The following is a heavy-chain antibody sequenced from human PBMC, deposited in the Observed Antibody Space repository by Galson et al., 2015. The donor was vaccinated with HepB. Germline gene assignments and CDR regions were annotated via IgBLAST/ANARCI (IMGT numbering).Heavy chain of an antibody. V-gene: IGHV3-48*02. Sequence: SLRLSCAASGFIFNTHAMNWVRQAPGKGLEWISHINHDSTSILYADSVKGRFTISRDKAKNSLYLQMNSLRDEDTAVYYCARDRGWASDYWGQGTLVTVSS. CDR1: GFIFNTHA. CDR2: INHDSTSI. CDR3: ARDRGWASDY. D-gene: IGHD3-10*01. J-gene: IGHJ4*02.